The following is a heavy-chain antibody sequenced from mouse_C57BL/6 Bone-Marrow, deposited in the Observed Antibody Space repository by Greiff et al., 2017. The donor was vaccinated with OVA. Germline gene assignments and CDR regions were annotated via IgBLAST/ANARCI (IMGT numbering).Heavy chain of an antibody. V-gene: IGHV1-18*01. J-gene: IGHJ3*01. CDR3: ARGGYYDYDGGAWFAY. D-gene: IGHD2-4*01. CDR1: GYTFTDYN. Sequence: VQLQQSGPELAKPGASVKIPCKASGYTFTDYNMDWVKQSHGKSLEWIGDINSNNGGTIYNQKFKGKATLTVDKSSSTAYMELRRLTSEDTAVYYCARGGYYDYDGGAWFAYWGQGTLVTVSA. CDR2: INSNNGGT.